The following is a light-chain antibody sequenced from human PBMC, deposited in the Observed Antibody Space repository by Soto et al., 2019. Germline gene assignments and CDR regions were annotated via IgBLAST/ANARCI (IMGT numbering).Light chain of an antibody. V-gene: IGLV1-47*01. CDR2: RNS. Sequence: QSVLTQPPSTSGTPGQRVTISCSGSSSNIGSHYVYWYQQLPGTAPKLLIYRNSQRPSGVPDRFSGSKSRTSASLAISGLRSEDEADYYCAAWDDSLSGWVFGGGTKLTVL. CDR1: SSNIGSHY. J-gene: IGLJ3*02. CDR3: AAWDDSLSGWV.